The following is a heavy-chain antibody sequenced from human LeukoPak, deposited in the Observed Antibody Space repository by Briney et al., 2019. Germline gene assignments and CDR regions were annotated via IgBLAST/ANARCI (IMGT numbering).Heavy chain of an antibody. D-gene: IGHD5-24*01. J-gene: IGHJ4*02. Sequence: GGSLRLSCAASGFTFSSYSMNWVRQAPGKGLEWVSVIYSGGRTYYADSVKGRFTISRDNSKNTLYLQMNSLRVEDTAVYYCAGGRGWLQLVYWGQGTLVTVSS. CDR3: AGGRGWLQLVY. CDR1: GFTFSSYS. V-gene: IGHV3-53*01. CDR2: IYSGGRT.